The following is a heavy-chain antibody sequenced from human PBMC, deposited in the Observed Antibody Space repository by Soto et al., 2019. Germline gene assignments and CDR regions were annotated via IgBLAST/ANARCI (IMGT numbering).Heavy chain of an antibody. CDR1: GGSISSYY. CDR2: IYYSGST. J-gene: IGHJ5*02. D-gene: IGHD2-15*01. CDR3: ARHGCSGGSCYGDGWFDP. Sequence: QVQLQESGPGLVKPSETLSLTCTVSGGSISSYYWSWIRQPPGKGLEWIGYIYYSGSTNYNPSLKSRVTRSVDTSKNQCSRKRSSVTAADTAVYYCARHGCSGGSCYGDGWFDPWGQGTLVTVSS. V-gene: IGHV4-59*08.